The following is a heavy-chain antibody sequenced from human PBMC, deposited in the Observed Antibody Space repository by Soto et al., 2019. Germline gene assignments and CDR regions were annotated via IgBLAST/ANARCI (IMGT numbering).Heavy chain of an antibody. Sequence: SETLSLTCAVSGGSISSGGYSWSWIRQPPGKGLEWIGYIYHSGSTYYNPSPKSRVTISVDRSKNQFSLKLSSVTAADTAVYYCARTIFGVVSRYFDYWGQGTLVTVSS. CDR1: GGSISSGGYS. V-gene: IGHV4-30-2*01. CDR2: IYHSGST. CDR3: ARTIFGVVSRYFDY. J-gene: IGHJ4*02. D-gene: IGHD3-3*01.